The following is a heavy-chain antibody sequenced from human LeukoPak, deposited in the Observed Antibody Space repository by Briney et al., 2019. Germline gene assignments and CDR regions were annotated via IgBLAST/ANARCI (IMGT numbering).Heavy chain of an antibody. CDR2: ISAYNGNT. Sequence: ASVKVSCKASGYTFTSYGISWVRQAPGQGLEWMGWISAYNGNTNYAQKLQGRVTMTTDTATRTVYMELRSLKSDDTAVYYCARHQGELRFFYYGMDVWGQGTTVTVAS. V-gene: IGHV1-18*01. CDR3: ARHQGELRFFYYGMDV. J-gene: IGHJ6*02. CDR1: GYTFTSYG. D-gene: IGHD1-26*01.